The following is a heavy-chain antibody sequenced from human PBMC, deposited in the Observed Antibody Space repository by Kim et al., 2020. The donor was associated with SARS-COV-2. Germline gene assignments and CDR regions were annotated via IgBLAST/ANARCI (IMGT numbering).Heavy chain of an antibody. J-gene: IGHJ4*02. Sequence: NSNPSLNSRVTMSVDTSKNQFSLRLISVTAADTAVYYCARGGYSGRQFDYWGQGTLVTVSS. D-gene: IGHD5-18*01. V-gene: IGHV4-59*09. CDR3: ARGGYSGRQFDY.